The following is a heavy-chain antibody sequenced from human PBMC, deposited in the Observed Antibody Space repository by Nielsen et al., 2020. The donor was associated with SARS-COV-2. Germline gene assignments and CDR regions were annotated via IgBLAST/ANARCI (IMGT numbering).Heavy chain of an antibody. CDR3: ATGAAAGTQNWFDP. D-gene: IGHD6-13*01. Sequence: ASVKVSCKVSGYTLTELSMHWVRQAPGKGLEWMGGFDPEDGETIYAQKFQGRVTMTEDTSTDTAYMELSSLRSEDTAVYYCATGAAAGTQNWFDPWDQGTLVTVSS. V-gene: IGHV1-24*01. CDR2: FDPEDGET. CDR1: GYTLTELS. J-gene: IGHJ5*02.